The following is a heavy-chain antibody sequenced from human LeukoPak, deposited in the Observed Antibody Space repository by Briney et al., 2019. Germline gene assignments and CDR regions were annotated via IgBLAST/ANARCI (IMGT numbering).Heavy chain of an antibody. Sequence: TPSETLSLTCTVSGGSISSSSYYWGWIRQPPGKGLEWIGEINHSGSTNYNPSLKSRVTISVDTSKNQFSLKLSSVTAADTAVYYGASRIRYFDWLLRPSWFDPWGQGTLVTVSS. CDR3: ASRIRYFDWLLRPSWFDP. CDR1: GGSISSSSYY. CDR2: INHSGST. J-gene: IGHJ5*02. D-gene: IGHD3-9*01. V-gene: IGHV4-39*07.